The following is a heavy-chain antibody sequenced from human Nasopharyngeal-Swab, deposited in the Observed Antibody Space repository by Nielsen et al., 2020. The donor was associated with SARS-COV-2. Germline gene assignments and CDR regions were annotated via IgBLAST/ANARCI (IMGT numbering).Heavy chain of an antibody. D-gene: IGHD3-16*01. CDR1: GYTLTELS. V-gene: IGHV1-24*01. Sequence: ASVKVSCKVSGYTLTELSMHWVRQAPGKGLEWMGGFDPEDGETIYAQKFQGRVTMTEDTSTDTAYMELSSLRSEDTAVYYRATTAGAITFGGWDWFDPWGQGTLVTVSS. CDR2: FDPEDGET. CDR3: ATTAGAITFGGWDWFDP. J-gene: IGHJ5*02.